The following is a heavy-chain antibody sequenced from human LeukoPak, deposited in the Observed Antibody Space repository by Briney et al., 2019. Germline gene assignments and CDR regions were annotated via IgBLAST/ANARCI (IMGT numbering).Heavy chain of an antibody. CDR2: ISSSGSTI. J-gene: IGHJ3*02. CDR1: GFTFSSYE. D-gene: IGHD4-17*01. CDR3: ARDVGNDYGYAFDI. Sequence: GGSLRLSCAASGFTFSSYEMNWVRQAPGKGLEWVSYISSSGSTIYYADSVKGRFTISRDNAKNSLYLQMNSLRAEDTAVYYCARDVGNDYGYAFDIWGQGTMVTVSS. V-gene: IGHV3-48*03.